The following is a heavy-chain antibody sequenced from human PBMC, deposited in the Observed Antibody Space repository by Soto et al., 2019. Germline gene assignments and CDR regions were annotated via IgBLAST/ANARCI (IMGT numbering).Heavy chain of an antibody. Sequence: EVQLLESGGGLVQPGGSLRLSCVASGFPFSTYYMDWVRQAPGKGLEWVAVISGSEANIHYADSVKGRFTISRDNSMNTLYLQVNSLRADDTAIYDCAKDLRWFAMDVWGQGTTVTVSS. V-gene: IGHV3-23*01. CDR1: GFPFSTYY. J-gene: IGHJ6*02. CDR2: ISGSEANI. D-gene: IGHD3-10*01. CDR3: AKDLRWFAMDV.